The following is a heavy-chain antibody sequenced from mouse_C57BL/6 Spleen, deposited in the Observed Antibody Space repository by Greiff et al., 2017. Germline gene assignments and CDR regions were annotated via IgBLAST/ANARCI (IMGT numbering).Heavy chain of an antibody. Sequence: VKLMESGPELVKPGASAKISCKASGYAFSSSWMNWVKQRPGKGLEWIGRIYPGDGDTNYNGKFKGKATLTADKSSSTAYMQLSSLTSEDSAVYFCARSEVYYYGSSYYFDYWGQGTTLTVSS. CDR2: IYPGDGDT. V-gene: IGHV1-82*01. J-gene: IGHJ2*01. CDR3: ARSEVYYYGSSYYFDY. CDR1: GYAFSSSW. D-gene: IGHD1-1*01.